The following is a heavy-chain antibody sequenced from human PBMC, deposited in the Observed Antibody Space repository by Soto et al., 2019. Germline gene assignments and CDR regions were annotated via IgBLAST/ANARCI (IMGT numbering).Heavy chain of an antibody. V-gene: IGHV3-13*05. D-gene: IGHD6-19*01. CDR3: ARGQSIAVPGGRYLDS. J-gene: IGHJ4*02. Sequence: EVQLVESGGGSVQPGESLRLSCAASGFSFRDYDMHWVRQRKGKGLEWVSALGAARDPYYVGSVKGRFSVSRDNAQNSLFLQMTSLRPEDTAVFYCARGQSIAVPGGRYLDSWGQGTLVPVSS. CDR1: GFSFRDYD. CDR2: LGAARDP.